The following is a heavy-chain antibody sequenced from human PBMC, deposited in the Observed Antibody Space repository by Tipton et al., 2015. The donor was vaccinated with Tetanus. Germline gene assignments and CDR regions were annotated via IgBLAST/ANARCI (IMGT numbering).Heavy chain of an antibody. J-gene: IGHJ4*02. Sequence: TLSLTCTVSGGSISSYYWSWIRQPPGKGLEWIGYIYYSGSTNYNPSLKSRVSISVDTTKKQLYLNLTSVTAADTAVYYCAFKPDYFGTGVPPFDYWGQGPLVTVSS. CDR2: IYYSGST. CDR3: AFKPDYFGTGVPPFDY. V-gene: IGHV4-59*12. D-gene: IGHD3-10*01. CDR1: GGSISSYY.